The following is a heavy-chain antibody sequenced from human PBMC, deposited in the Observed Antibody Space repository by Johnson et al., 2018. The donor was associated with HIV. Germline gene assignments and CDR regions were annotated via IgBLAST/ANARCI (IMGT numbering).Heavy chain of an antibody. V-gene: IGHV3-20*04. CDR3: ARAYCGGDCYWVTSDAFDS. CDR1: GLSVSINY. Sequence: VQLVESGGGVVQPGGSLRLSCAVSGLSVSINYITWVRQAPGKGLEWVSGISWNSDTIGYADSVKGRFTISIDNAKNSLYLQMHSLRAEDTAFYYCARAYCGGDCYWVTSDAFDSWGQGTMVTVSS. CDR2: ISWNSDTI. J-gene: IGHJ3*02. D-gene: IGHD2-21*01.